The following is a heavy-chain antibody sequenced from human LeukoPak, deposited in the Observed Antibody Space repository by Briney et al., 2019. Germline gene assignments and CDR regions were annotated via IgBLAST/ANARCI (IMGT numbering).Heavy chain of an antibody. J-gene: IGHJ4*02. CDR1: GVTFSDYA. D-gene: IGHD3-10*01. Sequence: QAGGSLRLSCAASGVTFSDYAMSWVRQAPGKGLEWVSALSGSGGSTYYADSVKGRFTISRDTSKPTLYLQINSLGAAATAVYSCAKEMGPPPHSSGTYWSDGRVGLDYWPQGTLVTVSS. V-gene: IGHV3-23*01. CDR3: AKEMGPPPHSSGTYWSDGRVGLDY. CDR2: LSGSGGST.